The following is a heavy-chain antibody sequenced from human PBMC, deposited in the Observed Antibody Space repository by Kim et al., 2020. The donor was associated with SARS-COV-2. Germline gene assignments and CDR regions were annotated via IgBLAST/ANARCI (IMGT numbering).Heavy chain of an antibody. V-gene: IGHV6-1*01. CDR1: GDSVSSNSAA. J-gene: IGHJ6*02. CDR3: ASGGRVAVAGTYYYDSGMDV. Sequence: SQTLSLTCAISGDSVSSNSAAWNWIRQSPSRGLEWLGRTYYRSKWYNDYAVSVKRRITINPDTSKNQFSLQLNSVTPEDTAVYYCASGGRVAVAGTYYYDSGMDVWGQGTTVTVSS. CDR2: TYYRSKWYN. D-gene: IGHD6-19*01.